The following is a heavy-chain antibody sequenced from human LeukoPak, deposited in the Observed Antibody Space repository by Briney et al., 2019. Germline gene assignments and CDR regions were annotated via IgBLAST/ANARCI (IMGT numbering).Heavy chain of an antibody. Sequence: PSETLSLTCTVSGVSINSHYWSWIRQLPGKGLEWIGFIYETGSANYKSSLQSRVTMSLDTSKNQVSLKLNSVTAADTAVYYCARVLQNYYHLDVWGKGTTVTVSS. CDR3: ARVLQNYYHLDV. J-gene: IGHJ6*03. CDR1: GVSINSHY. V-gene: IGHV4-59*11. D-gene: IGHD3-3*01. CDR2: IYETGSA.